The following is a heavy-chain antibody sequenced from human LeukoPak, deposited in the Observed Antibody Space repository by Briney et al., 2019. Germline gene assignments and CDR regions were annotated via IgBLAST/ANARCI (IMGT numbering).Heavy chain of an antibody. CDR3: AKSLLTTATGTGRAFDI. Sequence: VASVKVSCKASGYTFTSYYMHWVRQAPGQGLEWMGIINPSGGSTSYAQKFQGRVTMTRDTSTSTVYMELSSLRAEDTAEYYCAKSLLTTATGTGRAFDIWGQGTMVTVSS. CDR1: GYTFTSYY. D-gene: IGHD1-1*01. J-gene: IGHJ3*02. V-gene: IGHV1-46*01. CDR2: INPSGGST.